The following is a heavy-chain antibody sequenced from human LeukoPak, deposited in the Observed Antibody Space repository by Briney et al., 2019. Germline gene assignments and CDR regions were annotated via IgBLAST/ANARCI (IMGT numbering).Heavy chain of an antibody. CDR3: AISRGDVYNSIDY. V-gene: IGHV3-23*01. Sequence: GGSLRLSCAATVFTFSSYAMNSVRQAPGKGLQWVSAISGSGGSTYYLDSVKGRFTISRDNSKNTLYLQMNSLGAEDTAVHYCAISRGDVYNSIDYWGQGTLVTVPS. J-gene: IGHJ4*02. CDR1: VFTFSSYA. CDR2: ISGSGGST. D-gene: IGHD5-24*01.